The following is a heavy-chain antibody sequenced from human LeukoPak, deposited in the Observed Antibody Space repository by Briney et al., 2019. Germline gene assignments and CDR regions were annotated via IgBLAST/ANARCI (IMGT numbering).Heavy chain of an antibody. CDR2: ICSSSGCR. D-gene: IGHD1-1*01. CDR1: AFTFNSHP. V-gene: IGHV3-23*01. CDR3: ARISLAPSDNFDS. Sequence: GRSLRLSCAASAFTFNSHPMGWVRRAPGKGLEWVSSICSSSGCRYYADSVRGRFAISRVDSKNTLYLQMNSLRAEDTAVYYCARISLAPSDNFDSWGQGTLVTVSS. J-gene: IGHJ4*02.